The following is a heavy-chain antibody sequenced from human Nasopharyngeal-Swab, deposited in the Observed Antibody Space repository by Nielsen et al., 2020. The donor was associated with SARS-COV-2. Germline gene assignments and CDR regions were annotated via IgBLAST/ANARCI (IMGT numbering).Heavy chain of an antibody. Sequence: SETLSLTCVVFGGTLNGFHWTWIRQTPGKGLGWIGEINDRGSGNYNPSLRSRVTISAGTSNIQFSLKLNSVTAADTAVYYCARGQDAYYYMDVWGEGTTVTVSS. CDR1: GGTLNGFH. J-gene: IGHJ6*03. CDR3: ARGQDAYYYMDV. CDR2: INDRGSG. D-gene: IGHD2-15*01. V-gene: IGHV4-34*01.